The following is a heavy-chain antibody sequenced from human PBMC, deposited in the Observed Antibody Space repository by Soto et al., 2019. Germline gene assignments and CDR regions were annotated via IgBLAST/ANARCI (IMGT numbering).Heavy chain of an antibody. CDR3: ARCIVVVPAAITFDYYYYHMDV. CDR2: INHSGST. D-gene: IGHD2-2*01. V-gene: IGHV4-34*01. J-gene: IGHJ6*03. Sequence: SETLSLTCAVYGGSFSGYYWSWIRQPPGKGLEWIGEINHSGSTNYNPSLKSRVTISVDTSKNQFSLKLSSVTAADTAVYYCARCIVVVPAAITFDYYYYHMDVWGKGTTVTVSS. CDR1: GGSFSGYY.